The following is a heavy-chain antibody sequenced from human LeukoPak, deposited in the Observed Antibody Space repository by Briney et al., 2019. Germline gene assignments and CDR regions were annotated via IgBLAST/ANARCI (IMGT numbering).Heavy chain of an antibody. CDR1: GFTFSTYG. CDR3: AKDLDVLPDY. J-gene: IGHJ4*02. CDR2: ISYDGSNK. V-gene: IGHV3-30*18. Sequence: GGSLRLSCAASGFTFSTYGMHWVRQAPGKGLEWVAVISYDGSNKYYADSVKGRFTISRDNSKNTLYLQMNSLRAEDTAVYYCAKDLDVLPDYWGQGALVAVSS. D-gene: IGHD3-9*01.